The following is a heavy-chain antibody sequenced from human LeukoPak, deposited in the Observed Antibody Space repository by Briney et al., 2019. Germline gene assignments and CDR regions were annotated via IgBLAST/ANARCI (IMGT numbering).Heavy chain of an antibody. J-gene: IGHJ4*02. D-gene: IGHD6-19*01. CDR1: EYTFTGDY. CDR3: ARSVDGCWY. CDR2: INPNSGGT. V-gene: IGHV1-2*02. Sequence: ASVKVSCKTSEYTFTGDYMHWVRQAPGQGLEWMGWINPNSGGTNYAQKFQGRVTMTRDTSISTAYMELSRLRSDDTAVYYCARSVDGCWYWGQGTLVTVSS.